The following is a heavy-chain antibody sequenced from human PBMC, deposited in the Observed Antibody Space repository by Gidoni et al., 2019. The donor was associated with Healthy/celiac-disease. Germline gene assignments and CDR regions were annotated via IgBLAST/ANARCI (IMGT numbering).Heavy chain of an antibody. J-gene: IGHJ2*01. CDR1: GGSISSGSYY. Sequence: QVQLQESGPGLVKPSQTLSLTCTGSGGSISSGSYYWSWIRQPAGKGLEWIGRIYTSGSTNYNPSLKSRVTISVDTSKNQFSLKLSSVTAADTAVYYCARDRQDYGGNSAPGYWYFDLWGRGTLVTVSS. CDR2: IYTSGST. V-gene: IGHV4-61*02. D-gene: IGHD4-17*01. CDR3: ARDRQDYGGNSAPGYWYFDL.